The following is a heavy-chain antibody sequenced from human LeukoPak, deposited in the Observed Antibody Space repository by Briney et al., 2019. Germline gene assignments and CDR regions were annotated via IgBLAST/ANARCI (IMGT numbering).Heavy chain of an antibody. V-gene: IGHV1-2*02. Sequence: ASVKVSCKASGYTFTGYYMHWVRQAPGQGLEWMGWINPNSGGTNYAQKFQGRVTMTRDTSISTAYMELSRLRSDDTAVYYCARASGSPPPVWFDPWGQGTLVTVSS. D-gene: IGHD1-26*01. CDR1: GYTFTGYY. CDR2: INPNSGGT. J-gene: IGHJ5*02. CDR3: ARASGSPPPVWFDP.